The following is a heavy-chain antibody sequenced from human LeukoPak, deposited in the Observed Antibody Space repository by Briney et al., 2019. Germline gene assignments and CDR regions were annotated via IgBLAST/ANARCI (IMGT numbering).Heavy chain of an antibody. CDR2: IYTSGST. J-gene: IGHJ4*02. Sequence: SETLSLTCTVSGGSISSYYWSWIRQPAGKGLEWIGRIYTSGSTNYNPSLKSRVTMSVDTSKNQFSLKLSSVTAADTAGYYCARGYYISLSRIAVAGLDYWGQGTLVTVSS. CDR1: GGSISSYY. V-gene: IGHV4-4*07. CDR3: ARGYYISLSRIAVAGLDY. D-gene: IGHD6-19*01.